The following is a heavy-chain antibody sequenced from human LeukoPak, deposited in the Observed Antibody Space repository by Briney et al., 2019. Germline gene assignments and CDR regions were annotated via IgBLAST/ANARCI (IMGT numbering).Heavy chain of an antibody. Sequence: ASVKVSCKASLYSFTSHDMHWVRPAPGQSLEWMGWFNPGNGDTKYSQEFQGRVTVTRDTSASTAYMELSSLRFDDMAVYYCTLYNYWGQGTLVTVSS. CDR3: TLYNY. CDR1: LYSFTSHD. D-gene: IGHD2-2*02. CDR2: FNPGNGDT. J-gene: IGHJ4*02. V-gene: IGHV1-3*03.